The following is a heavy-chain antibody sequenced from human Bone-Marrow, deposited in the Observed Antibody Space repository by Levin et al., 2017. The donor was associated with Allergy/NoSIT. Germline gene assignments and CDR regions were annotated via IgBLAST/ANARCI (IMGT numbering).Heavy chain of an antibody. CDR2: TYYRSKWYN. CDR3: ARDLLIASRLRSNYFDY. D-gene: IGHD6-6*01. J-gene: IGHJ4*02. V-gene: IGHV6-1*01. CDR1: GDSVSSNSAA. Sequence: ASETLSLTCAISGDSVSSNSAAWNWIRQSPSRGLEWLGRTYYRSKWYNDYAVSVKSRIIINPDTSKNQFSLHLNSVTPEDTAVYYCARDLLIASRLRSNYFDYWGQGILVTVSS.